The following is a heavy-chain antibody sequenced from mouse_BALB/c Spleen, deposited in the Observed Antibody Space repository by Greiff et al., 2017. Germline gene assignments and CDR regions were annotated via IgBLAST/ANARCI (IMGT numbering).Heavy chain of an antibody. CDR3: ARNSDYDYSCAMDY. V-gene: IGHV2-2*02. CDR1: GFSLTSYG. CDR2: IWSGGST. D-gene: IGHD2-4*01. Sequence: QVQLKESGPGLVQPSQSLSITCTVSGFSLTSYGVHWVRQSPGKGLEWLGVIWSGGSTDYNAAFISRLSISKDNSKSQVFFKMNSLQANDTAIYYCARNSDYDYSCAMDYWGQGTSVTVSS. J-gene: IGHJ4*01.